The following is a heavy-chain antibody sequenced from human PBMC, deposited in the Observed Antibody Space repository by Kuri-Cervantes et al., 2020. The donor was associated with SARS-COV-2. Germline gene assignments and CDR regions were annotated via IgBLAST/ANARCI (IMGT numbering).Heavy chain of an antibody. Sequence: GGSLRLSCAASGFTVSGNYMSWVRQAPEKGLECLSVIYTGDKTYYADSVKGRFTISRDNSKNTVYLQMNSLRAEDTAVYYCARDLGGVSGPFDYWGQGTLVTVSS. J-gene: IGHJ4*02. V-gene: IGHV3-53*01. CDR1: GFTVSGNY. D-gene: IGHD3-16*01. CDR2: IYTGDKT. CDR3: ARDLGGVSGPFDY.